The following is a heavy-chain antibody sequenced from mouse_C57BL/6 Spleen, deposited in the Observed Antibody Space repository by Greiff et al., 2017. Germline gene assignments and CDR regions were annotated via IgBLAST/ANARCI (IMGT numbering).Heavy chain of an antibody. D-gene: IGHD1-1*01. CDR3: AYYYGVYYYAMDY. CDR1: GFTFSDYG. V-gene: IGHV5-17*01. J-gene: IGHJ4*01. Sequence: EVQLVESGGGLVKPGGSLKLSCAASGFTFSDYGMHWVRQAPEKGLEWVAYISSGSSTIYYADTVKGRFTISRDNAKNTLFLQMTSLRSEDTAIYYCAYYYGVYYYAMDYWGQGTSVTVSS. CDR2: ISSGSSTI.